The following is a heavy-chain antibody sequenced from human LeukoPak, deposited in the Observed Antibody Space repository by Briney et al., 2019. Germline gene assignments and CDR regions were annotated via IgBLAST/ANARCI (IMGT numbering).Heavy chain of an antibody. D-gene: IGHD1-1*01. CDR2: MNPNSGNT. V-gene: IGHV1-8*03. CDR1: GYTFTSYD. CDR3: ARVGTQYNWNVRNYYYYYYMDV. Sequence: GASVKVSCKASGYTFTSYDINWVRQATGQGLEWMGWMNPNSGNTGYAQKFQGRVTITRNTSISTAYMELSSLRSEDTAVYYCARVGTQYNWNVRNYYYYYYMDVWGKGTTVTVSS. J-gene: IGHJ6*03.